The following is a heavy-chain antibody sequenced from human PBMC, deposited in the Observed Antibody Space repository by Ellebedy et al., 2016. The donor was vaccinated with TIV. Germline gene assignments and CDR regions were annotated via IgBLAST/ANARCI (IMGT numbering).Heavy chain of an antibody. Sequence: GESLKISXAASGFTFSGYWMHWVRQAPGKGLVWVSRINSDGSSTSYADSVKGRFTISRDNAKNTLYLQMNSLRAEDTAVYYCARRGYSYGYFYYGMDVWGQGTTVTASS. J-gene: IGHJ6*02. CDR2: INSDGSST. D-gene: IGHD5-18*01. V-gene: IGHV3-74*01. CDR1: GFTFSGYW. CDR3: ARRGYSYGYFYYGMDV.